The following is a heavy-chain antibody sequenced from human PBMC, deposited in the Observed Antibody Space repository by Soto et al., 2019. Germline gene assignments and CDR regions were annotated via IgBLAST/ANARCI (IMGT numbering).Heavy chain of an antibody. CDR1: GFSFNYYG. CDR3: ARDGSSTHLHYGLDV. J-gene: IGHJ6*02. Sequence: QVQLVESGGGVVQPGTSLRLSCEASGFSFNYYGMHWVRQAPGKGLEWVAIIWYDGSKTDYVDSVQGRFTVSRDNSQNTVYLKMNSLRGDDTAIYYCARDGSSTHLHYGLDVWGRGTMVIVSS. V-gene: IGHV3-33*01. D-gene: IGHD1-26*01. CDR2: IWYDGSKT.